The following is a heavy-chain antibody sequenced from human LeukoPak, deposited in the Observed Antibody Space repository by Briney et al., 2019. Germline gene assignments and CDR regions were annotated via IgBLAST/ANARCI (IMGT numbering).Heavy chain of an antibody. CDR1: GFTFSSYA. CDR2: ISGSGGST. J-gene: IGHJ4*02. CDR3: AKTPFRLEKVITDY. V-gene: IGHV3-23*01. D-gene: IGHD3-22*01. Sequence: GGSLRLSCAASGFTFSSYAVSWVRQAPGKGLEWVSAISGSGGSTYYADSVKGRFTISRDNSKNTLYLQMNSLRAEDKAVYYCAKTPFRLEKVITDYWGQGTLVTVSS.